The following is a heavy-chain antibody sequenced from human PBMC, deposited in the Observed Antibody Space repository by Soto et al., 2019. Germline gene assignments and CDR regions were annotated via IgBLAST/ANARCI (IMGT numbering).Heavy chain of an antibody. Sequence: SETLSLTCSVSGGSVSRGHYWSWIRQPPGKGLEWIAYVYYNGNTKYNPSLESRVTISIDSSKNQFSLKMTSVTAADTAIYYCTRGKGDPWGQGTLVTVSS. J-gene: IGHJ5*02. V-gene: IGHV4-61*01. CDR3: TRGKGDP. CDR1: GGSVSRGHY. CDR2: VYYNGNT.